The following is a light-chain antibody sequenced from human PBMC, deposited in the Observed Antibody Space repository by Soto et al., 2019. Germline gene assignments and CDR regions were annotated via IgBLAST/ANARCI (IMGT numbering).Light chain of an antibody. CDR1: SSNIGSNP. V-gene: IGLV1-44*01. J-gene: IGLJ1*01. CDR3: AAWDDSLNGYV. Sequence: QSVLTQPPSASGTPGQRVTISCSGSSSNIGSNPVNWYQQLPRTAPKLLIYLNNQRPSGVPDRFSGSKSGTSASLAISGLQSEDEADYYCAAWDDSLNGYVFGTGTKLTVL. CDR2: LNN.